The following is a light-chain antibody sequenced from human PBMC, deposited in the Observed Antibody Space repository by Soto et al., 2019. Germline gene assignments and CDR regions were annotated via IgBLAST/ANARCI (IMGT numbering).Light chain of an antibody. CDR1: QSVSRSY. Sequence: EIVLTQSPGTLSLSPGERATLSCRASQSVSRSYIAWYQQKPGQAPRLLISAASSRATDIPDRFRGSGAGTDFTLTISGLEAEDVAVYYCQQYGGSPVTFGQGTRLAIK. CDR3: QQYGGSPVT. CDR2: AAS. V-gene: IGKV3-20*01. J-gene: IGKJ5*01.